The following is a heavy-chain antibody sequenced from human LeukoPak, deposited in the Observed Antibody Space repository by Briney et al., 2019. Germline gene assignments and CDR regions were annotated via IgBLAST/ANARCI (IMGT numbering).Heavy chain of an antibody. CDR3: ARMTMARGVIGYYYGMDV. V-gene: IGHV1-3*01. Sequence: ASAKVSCKASGYTFTSYAMHWVRQAPGQRLEWMGWINAGNGNTKYSQKFQGRVTITRDTSASTAYMELSSLRSEDTAVYYCARMTMARGVIGYYYGMDVWGKGTTVTVSS. D-gene: IGHD3-10*01. CDR2: INAGNGNT. J-gene: IGHJ6*04. CDR1: GYTFTSYA.